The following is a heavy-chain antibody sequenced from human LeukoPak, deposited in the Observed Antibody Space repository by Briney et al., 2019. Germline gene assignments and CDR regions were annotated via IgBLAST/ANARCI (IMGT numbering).Heavy chain of an antibody. J-gene: IGHJ4*02. V-gene: IGHV1-2*02. Sequence: ASVKVSCKASGYTFTGYYMHWVRQAPGQGLEWMGWINPNSGGTNYAQKLQGRVTMTRDTSISTAYMELSRLRSDDTAVYYCARGGDGYNLYYFDYWGQGTLVTVSS. CDR2: INPNSGGT. CDR1: GYTFTGYY. D-gene: IGHD5-24*01. CDR3: ARGGDGYNLYYFDY.